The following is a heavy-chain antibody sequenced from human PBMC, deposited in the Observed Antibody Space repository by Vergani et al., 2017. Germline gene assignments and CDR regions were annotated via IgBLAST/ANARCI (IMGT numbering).Heavy chain of an antibody. CDR1: GGSISSSSYY. J-gene: IGHJ2*01. CDR3: ANAVAGKGGGYFDL. V-gene: IGHV4-39*07. Sequence: QLQLQESGPGLVKPSETLSLTCTVSGGSISSSSYYWGWIRQPPGKGLEWIGSIYYSGSTYYNPSLKSRVTISVDTSKNQFSLKLSSVTAADTAVYYCANAVAGKGGGYFDLGGRGTLVTVSS. D-gene: IGHD6-19*01. CDR2: IYYSGST.